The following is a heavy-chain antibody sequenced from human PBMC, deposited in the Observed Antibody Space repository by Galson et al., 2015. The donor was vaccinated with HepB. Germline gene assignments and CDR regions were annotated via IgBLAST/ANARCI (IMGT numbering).Heavy chain of an antibody. CDR3: AGAPPSRVVYDY. CDR1: GFTFSSYA. V-gene: IGHV1-8*02. J-gene: IGHJ4*02. CDR2: IRPTTATT. D-gene: IGHD3-16*01. Sequence: SLRLSCAASGFTFSSYAMNWVRQAAGQGLEWVGGIRPTTATTGYADTFQGRFTMTRDNSMSTAYMELSSLTSEDTAVYFCAGAPPSRVVYDYWGQGTLITVSS.